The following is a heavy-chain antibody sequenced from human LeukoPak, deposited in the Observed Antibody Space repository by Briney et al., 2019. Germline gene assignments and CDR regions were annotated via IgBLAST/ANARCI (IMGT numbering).Heavy chain of an antibody. Sequence: SETLSLTCTISGGSISGYYWSWIRQPPGKGLEWIGEINHSGSTNYNPSLKSRVTISVDTSKNQFSLKLSSVTAADTAVYYCARVGGFGVYYYYGMDVWGQGTTVTVSS. CDR2: INHSGST. CDR1: GGSISGYY. V-gene: IGHV4-34*01. D-gene: IGHD3-10*01. CDR3: ARVGGFGVYYYYGMDV. J-gene: IGHJ6*02.